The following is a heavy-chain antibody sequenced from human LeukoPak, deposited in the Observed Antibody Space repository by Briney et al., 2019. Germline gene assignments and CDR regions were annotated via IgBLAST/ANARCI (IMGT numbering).Heavy chain of an antibody. J-gene: IGHJ3*02. CDR1: GGSISSYY. CDR3: ASVYRGGYNEGAFDI. CDR2: IYYSGST. D-gene: IGHD5-24*01. V-gene: IGHV4-59*01. Sequence: SETLSLTCTVSGGSISSYYWSWIRQPPGKGLEWIGYIYYSGSTNYNPSLKSRVTISVDTSKNQFSLKLSSVTAADTAVYYCASVYRGGYNEGAFDIWGQGTMVTVSS.